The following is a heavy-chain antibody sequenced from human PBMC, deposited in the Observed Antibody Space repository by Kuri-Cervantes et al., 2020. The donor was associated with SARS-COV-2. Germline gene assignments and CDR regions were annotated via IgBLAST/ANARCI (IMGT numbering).Heavy chain of an antibody. J-gene: IGHJ3*02. CDR1: GGSISSYY. D-gene: IGHD3-10*01. V-gene: IGHV4-59*08. CDR2: IYYSGST. Sequence: SETLSLTCTVSGGSISSYYWSWIRQPPGKGLEWIGYIYYSGSTNYNPSLKSRVTISVDTSKNQFSLKLSSVTAADTAVYYCVRHDPGEQWFREPSYAFDIWGQGTMVTVSS. CDR3: VRHDPGEQWFREPSYAFDI.